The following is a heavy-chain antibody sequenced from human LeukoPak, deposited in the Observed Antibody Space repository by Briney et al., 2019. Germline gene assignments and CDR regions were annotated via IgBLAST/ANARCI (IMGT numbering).Heavy chain of an antibody. D-gene: IGHD3-9*01. CDR3: ARQQGFEFDWDSSDAFDI. V-gene: IGHV1-18*01. J-gene: IGHJ3*02. Sequence: ASVKVSCKASGYTFTNYDISWVRQAPGQGLGWMGWISPYNDNTDYAQKVQGRVTMTTDTSTNTAYMELRSLRSDDTAVYYCARQQGFEFDWDSSDAFDIWGQGTMVTVSS. CDR2: ISPYNDNT. CDR1: GYTFTNYD.